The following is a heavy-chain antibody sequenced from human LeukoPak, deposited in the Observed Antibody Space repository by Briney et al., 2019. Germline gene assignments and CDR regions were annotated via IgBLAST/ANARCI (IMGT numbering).Heavy chain of an antibody. J-gene: IGHJ6*02. V-gene: IGHV1-24*01. CDR1: GYTLTELS. D-gene: IGHD6-13*01. Sequence: ASVKVSCKVSGYTLTELSMFWVRQVPGKGLEWRGSFDPEDGKTVYAQKFQGRVTMTEDTSTDTAYMELSSLRSEDTAVYYCATGYLVTAGLMDVWGQGTTVTVSS. CDR3: ATGYLVTAGLMDV. CDR2: FDPEDGKT.